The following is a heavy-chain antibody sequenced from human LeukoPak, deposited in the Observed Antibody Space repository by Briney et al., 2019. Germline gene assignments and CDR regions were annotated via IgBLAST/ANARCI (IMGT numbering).Heavy chain of an antibody. Sequence: PGGPLRLSCAASGFTFSSYSMNWVRQAPGKGLEWVSSISSSSSYIYYADSVKGRFTISRDNAKNSLYLQMNSLRAEDTAVYYCARRNPTSWYLDYWGQGTLVTVSS. CDR3: ARRNPTSWYLDY. CDR2: ISSSSSYI. CDR1: GFTFSSYS. V-gene: IGHV3-21*01. D-gene: IGHD1-14*01. J-gene: IGHJ4*02.